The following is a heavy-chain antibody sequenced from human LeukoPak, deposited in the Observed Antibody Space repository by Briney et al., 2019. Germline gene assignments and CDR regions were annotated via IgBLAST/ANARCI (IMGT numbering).Heavy chain of an antibody. J-gene: IGHJ3*02. CDR1: GGAINSGSYY. D-gene: IGHD3-22*01. CDR3: AREYYDSNKAPALDI. V-gene: IGHV4-61*02. Sequence: PSQTLSLTCTVSGGAINSGSYYWSWIRQSAGKGLEWIGRIYTSGTTNSNPPLKSRVTISVDTSKNQFSLKLSSVTAADTAVYYCAREYYDSNKAPALDIWGQGTMVTVSS. CDR2: IYTSGTT.